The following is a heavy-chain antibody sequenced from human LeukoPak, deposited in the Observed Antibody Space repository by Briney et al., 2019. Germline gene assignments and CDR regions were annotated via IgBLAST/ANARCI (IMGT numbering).Heavy chain of an antibody. D-gene: IGHD3-3*01. V-gene: IGHV3-21*01. CDR2: ISSSSSYI. CDR3: AREQDFWSGESYYYYYGMDV. CDR1: GFTFSSYS. Sequence: GGSLRLSCAASGFTFSSYSMNRVRQAPGKGLEWVSSISSSSSYIYYADSVKGRITISRDNAKNSLYLQMNSLRAEDTAVYYCAREQDFWSGESYYYYYGMDVWGQGTTVTVSS. J-gene: IGHJ6*02.